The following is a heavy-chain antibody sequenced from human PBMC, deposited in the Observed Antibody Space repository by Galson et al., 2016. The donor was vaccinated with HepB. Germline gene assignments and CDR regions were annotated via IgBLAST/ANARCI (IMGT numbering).Heavy chain of an antibody. CDR2: IYQSGTT. D-gene: IGHD5-24*01. CDR3: SGGELARGFDP. V-gene: IGHV4-4*02. Sequence: LRLSCAASGLTFGSYTMTWVRQAPGKGLEWIGEIYQSGTTHYNSSLKSRVTISIDNSKNQFSLRMTSVTAADTAVYYCSGGELARGFDPWGQGSLVTVSS. J-gene: IGHJ5*02. CDR1: GLTFGSYT.